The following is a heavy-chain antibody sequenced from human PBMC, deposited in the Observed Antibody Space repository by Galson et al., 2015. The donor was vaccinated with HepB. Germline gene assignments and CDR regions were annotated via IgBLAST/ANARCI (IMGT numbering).Heavy chain of an antibody. V-gene: IGHV6-1*01. CDR1: GDSVSSNSAA. CDR2: TYYRSKWYN. Sequence: AISGDSVSSNSAAWNWIKQSPSRGLEWLGRTYYRSKWYNDYAVSVKSRVTINPDTSKNQFSLQLNSVTPEDTAVYYCAREAHSGYVPYFDYWGQGTLVTVSS. D-gene: IGHD5-12*01. J-gene: IGHJ4*02. CDR3: AREAHSGYVPYFDY.